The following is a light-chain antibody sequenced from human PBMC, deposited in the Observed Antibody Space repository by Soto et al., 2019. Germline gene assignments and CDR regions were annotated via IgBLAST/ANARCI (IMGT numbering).Light chain of an antibody. J-gene: IGKJ1*01. V-gene: IGKV3-15*01. Sequence: EIVLTQSPATLSVSPGERASLSCRASQSVSSNFAWYQQKPGLAPRLLIYGASTRATGVPARFSGSGSGTLFTLTISSLQSEDFALYYCHQLSNWPWTFGQGTKVDI. CDR2: GAS. CDR1: QSVSSN. CDR3: HQLSNWPWT.